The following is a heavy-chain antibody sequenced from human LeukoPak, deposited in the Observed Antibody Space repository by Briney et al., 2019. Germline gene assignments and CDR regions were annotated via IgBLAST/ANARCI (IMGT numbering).Heavy chain of an antibody. V-gene: IGHV4-34*01. J-gene: IGHJ5*02. Sequence: KPSETLSLTCAVYGGSFSGYYWSWIRQPPGKGLEWIGEINHSGSTNYNPSLKSRVTISVDTSKNQFSLKLSSVTAADTAVYYCARGVFFAIAVAGTNFNWFDPWGQGTLVTVSS. CDR3: ARGVFFAIAVAGTNFNWFDP. CDR1: GGSFSGYY. D-gene: IGHD6-19*01. CDR2: INHSGST.